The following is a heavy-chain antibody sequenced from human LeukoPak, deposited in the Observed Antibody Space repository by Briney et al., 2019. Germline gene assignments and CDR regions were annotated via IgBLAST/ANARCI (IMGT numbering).Heavy chain of an antibody. CDR3: ARGRYYYDSSGYYDY. V-gene: IGHV4-30-2*01. CDR2: IYHSGST. D-gene: IGHD3-22*01. CDR1: GGSISSGGYS. Sequence: SETLSLTCAVSGGSISSGGYSWSWIRQPPGKGLEWIGYIYHSGSTYYNPSLKSRVTISVDRSKNQFSLKLSSVTAEDTAVYYCARGRYYYDSSGYYDYWGQGTLVTVSS. J-gene: IGHJ4*02.